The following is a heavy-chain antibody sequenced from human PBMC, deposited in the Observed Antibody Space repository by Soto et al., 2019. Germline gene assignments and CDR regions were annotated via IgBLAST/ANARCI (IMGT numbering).Heavy chain of an antibody. CDR2: ISVSGDRT. CDR1: GFTFSSYA. CDR3: AKGRSSGYSGTYDTFDI. Sequence: GGSLRLSCGASGFTFSSYAMSWVRQAPGKGLEWVSSISVSGDRTYYADSVKGRFTISRDNSNNTLYLQMSSLRADDTAVYYCAKGRSSGYSGTYDTFDIWGQGTMVTVSS. J-gene: IGHJ3*02. D-gene: IGHD3-22*01. V-gene: IGHV3-23*01.